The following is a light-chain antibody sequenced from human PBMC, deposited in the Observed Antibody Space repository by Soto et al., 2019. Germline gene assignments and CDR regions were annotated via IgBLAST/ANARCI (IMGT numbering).Light chain of an antibody. CDR3: QHFVGSPLT. CDR2: GAS. Sequence: EIVLTQSPGTLSLSPGESATLSCRASQSVSVSFLAWYQQKPGQAPRLLIYGASTRATGIPDRFSGSGSGTDFTLSISRLEPEDSAVYYCQHFVGSPLTFGGGTKVEIK. CDR1: QSVSVSF. V-gene: IGKV3-20*01. J-gene: IGKJ4*01.